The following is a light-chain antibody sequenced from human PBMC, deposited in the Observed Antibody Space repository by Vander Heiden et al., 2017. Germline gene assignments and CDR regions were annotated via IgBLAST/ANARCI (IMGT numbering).Light chain of an antibody. CDR1: SNDVGFYNY. CDR3: SSYAGNNILV. CDR2: EVS. J-gene: IGLJ3*02. V-gene: IGLV2-8*01. Sequence: QSVLTQPPSASGSPGQSVTISCTGTSNDVGFYNYVSWYQQHPGKVPKLLIYEVSNRPSGVPHRFSGSKSGDTASLTVTGLQAEDEADYYCSSYAGNNILVFGGGTKLTVL.